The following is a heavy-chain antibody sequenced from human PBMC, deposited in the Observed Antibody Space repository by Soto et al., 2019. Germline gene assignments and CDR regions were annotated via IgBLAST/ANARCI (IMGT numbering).Heavy chain of an antibody. Sequence: PGGSLRLSCPTSGRSFNHYWMAWVRQAPGKGLEWVASIKQDGSERFYMESVLGRFTISRDNAKSSVYLQMDSLRAEDTAVYYCATHSFDNLSAGDSWGQGTLVTVSS. J-gene: IGHJ4*02. V-gene: IGHV3-7*01. CDR2: IKQDGSER. D-gene: IGHD5-18*01. CDR3: ATHSFDNLSAGDS. CDR1: GRSFNHYW.